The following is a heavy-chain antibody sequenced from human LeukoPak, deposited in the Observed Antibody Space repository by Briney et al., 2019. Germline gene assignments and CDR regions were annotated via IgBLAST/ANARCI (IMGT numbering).Heavy chain of an antibody. CDR3: AREGYSNSWYGEGVFDY. J-gene: IGHJ4*02. V-gene: IGHV4-34*01. CDR2: INHSGST. Sequence: PSETLSLTCAVYGGSFSGYYWNWIRQPPGKGLEWIGEINHSGSTNYNPSLKSRVTISVDTSKNQFSLKLSSVTAADTAVYYCAREGYSNSWYGEGVFDYWGQGTLVTVSS. CDR1: GGSFSGYY. D-gene: IGHD6-13*01.